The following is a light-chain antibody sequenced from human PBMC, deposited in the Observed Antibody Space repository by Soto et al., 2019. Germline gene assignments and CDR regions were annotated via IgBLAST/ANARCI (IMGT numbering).Light chain of an antibody. CDR3: QQYNSDPLT. Sequence: DIQMTQSPSTLSAPVGYRVTITFRASQSISIWLAWYQQKPGKAPKLLIYKASSLESGVPSRFSGSGSGTEFTLTISSLQPDDFETYYCQQYNSDPLTFGGGTKVDIK. CDR2: KAS. J-gene: IGKJ4*01. V-gene: IGKV1-5*03. CDR1: QSISIW.